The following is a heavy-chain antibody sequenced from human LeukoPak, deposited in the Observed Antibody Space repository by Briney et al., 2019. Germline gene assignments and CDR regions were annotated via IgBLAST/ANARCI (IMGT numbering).Heavy chain of an antibody. D-gene: IGHD6-19*01. Sequence: GASVKVSCKASGYTFTSYYMHWVRQAPGQGLEWMGIINPSGGSTSYAQKFQGGVTMTRDTSTSTVYMELSSLRSEDTAVYYCAGALAVAGPDYWGQGTLVTVSS. CDR1: GYTFTSYY. V-gene: IGHV1-46*01. CDR3: AGALAVAGPDY. CDR2: INPSGGST. J-gene: IGHJ4*02.